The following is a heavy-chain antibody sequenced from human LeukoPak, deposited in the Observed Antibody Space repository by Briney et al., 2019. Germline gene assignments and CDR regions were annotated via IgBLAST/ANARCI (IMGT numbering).Heavy chain of an antibody. CDR3: ARWLERRRFDY. D-gene: IGHD1-1*01. CDR2: IYYSGST. CDR1: GGSISSYY. V-gene: IGHV4-59*01. Sequence: SETLSLTCTVSGGSISSYYWSWIRQPPGKGLEWMGYIYYSGSTNYNPSLKSRVTISVDTSKNQFSLKLSSVTAADTAVYYCARWLERRRFDYWGQGILVTVSS. J-gene: IGHJ4*02.